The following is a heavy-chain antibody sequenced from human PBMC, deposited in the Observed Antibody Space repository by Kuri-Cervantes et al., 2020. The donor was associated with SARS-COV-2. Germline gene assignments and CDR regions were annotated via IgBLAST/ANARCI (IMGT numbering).Heavy chain of an antibody. CDR1: GFTFSSYA. CDR2: IKSKTDGGTT. J-gene: IGHJ6*02. V-gene: IGHV3-15*07. CDR3: TTDYRRGYYYYGMDV. D-gene: IGHD1-14*01. Sequence: GGSLRLSCAASGFTFSSYAMNWVRQAPGKGLEWVGRIKSKTDGGTTDYAAPVKGRFTISRDDSKNTLYLQMNSLKTEDTAVYYCTTDYRRGYYYYGMDVWGQGTTVTVSS.